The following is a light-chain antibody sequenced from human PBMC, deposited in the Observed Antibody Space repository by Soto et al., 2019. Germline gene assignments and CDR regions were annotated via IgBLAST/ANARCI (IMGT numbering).Light chain of an antibody. CDR1: QGISSY. CDR2: AAS. CDR3: QQYYSYPF. Sequence: AILMTQSPSSLSASTGDRVTITFRASQGISSYLAWYQQKPGKAPKLLIYAASTLQSGVPSRFSGSGSGTDFTLTISCLQSEDFATYYCQQYYSYPFFGQGTKVDIK. J-gene: IGKJ2*01. V-gene: IGKV1-8*01.